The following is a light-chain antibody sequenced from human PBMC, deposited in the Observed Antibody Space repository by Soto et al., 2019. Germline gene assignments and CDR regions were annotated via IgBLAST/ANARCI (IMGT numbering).Light chain of an antibody. CDR2: WAS. CDR1: QSVLYSSNNKNY. Sequence: DIVMTQSPDSLAVSLGERATINCKSNQSVLYSSNNKNYLAWYQQKPGQPPKLLIYWASTRESGVPDRFSGSGSGTDFTLTISSLQAEDVAVYYCQQYDSTPLTFGGGTKGEIK. CDR3: QQYDSTPLT. V-gene: IGKV4-1*01. J-gene: IGKJ4*01.